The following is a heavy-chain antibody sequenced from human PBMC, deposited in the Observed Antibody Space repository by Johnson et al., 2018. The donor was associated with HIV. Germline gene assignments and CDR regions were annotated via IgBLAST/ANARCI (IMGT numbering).Heavy chain of an antibody. J-gene: IGHJ3*02. CDR3: ARDAPRIDAFDI. Sequence: QVQLVESGGGVVQPGGSLRLSCAASGFTFSSYAMHWVRQAPGKGLEWVAVISYDGSNKYYADSVKGRFTISRDNSKNTLYLQMNSLRAEDTAVYYCARDAPRIDAFDIWGQGTMVTVSS. V-gene: IGHV3-30*04. CDR2: ISYDGSNK. CDR1: GFTFSSYA.